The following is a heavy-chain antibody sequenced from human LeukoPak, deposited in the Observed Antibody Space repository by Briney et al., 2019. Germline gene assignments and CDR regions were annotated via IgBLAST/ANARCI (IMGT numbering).Heavy chain of an antibody. Sequence: SETLSLPFAVYGGSFSGYYWSWIRPPPGKGLEWIGEINHSGSTNYNPSLKSRVTISVDTSKNQFSLKLSSVTAADTAMYYCAKINYYDSSGYYPPQGYFDYWGQGTLVTVSS. CDR3: AKINYYDSSGYYPPQGYFDY. CDR2: INHSGST. V-gene: IGHV4-34*01. CDR1: GGSFSGYY. J-gene: IGHJ4*02. D-gene: IGHD3-22*01.